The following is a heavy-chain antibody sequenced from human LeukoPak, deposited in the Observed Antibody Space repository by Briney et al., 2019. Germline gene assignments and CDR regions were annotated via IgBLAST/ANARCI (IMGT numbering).Heavy chain of an antibody. V-gene: IGHV3-21*01. CDR3: ARGDYDFWSGYYPFDY. CDR2: ISSSSSYI. D-gene: IGHD3-3*01. CDR1: GFTFSSYS. J-gene: IGHJ4*02. Sequence: GESLKISCAASGFTFSSYSMNWVRQAPGKGLEWVSSISSSSSYIYYADSVKGRFTISRDNAKNSLYLQMNSLRAEDTAVYYCARGDYDFWSGYYPFDYWGQGTLVTVSS.